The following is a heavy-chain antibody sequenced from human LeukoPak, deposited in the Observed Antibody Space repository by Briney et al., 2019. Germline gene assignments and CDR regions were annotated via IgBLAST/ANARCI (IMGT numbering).Heavy chain of an antibody. J-gene: IGHJ1*01. D-gene: IGHD2-21*01. CDR2: INYSGST. CDR1: GGSISSGGYR. V-gene: IGHV4-31*11. Sequence: SETLSLTCAVSGGSISSGGYRWTWIRQYPGKGLEWIGYINYSGSTYYNPSLKSRVIISVDTSKNQFSLNLNSVTAADTAVYYCAREMDAHPRIVVWGQGTLVTVSS. CDR3: AREMDAHPRIVV.